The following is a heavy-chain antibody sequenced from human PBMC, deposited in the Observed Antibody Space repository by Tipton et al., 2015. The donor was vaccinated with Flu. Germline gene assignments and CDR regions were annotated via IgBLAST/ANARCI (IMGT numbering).Heavy chain of an antibody. Sequence: PRLSCAASGFTVNSNYMSWVRQAPGKGLEWVSVIYSDGRAYYVDSVKGRFTVSRDDSKNMLSLQMDSLRAEDTAVYYCTRGQGANPWGQGTLVTVSS. CDR2: IYSDGRA. CDR1: GFTVNSNY. V-gene: IGHV3-53*01. CDR3: TRGQGANP. J-gene: IGHJ5*02.